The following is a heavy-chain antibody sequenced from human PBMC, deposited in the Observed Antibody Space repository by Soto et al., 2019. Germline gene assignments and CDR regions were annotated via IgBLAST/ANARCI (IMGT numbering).Heavy chain of an antibody. CDR3: TRSHSFDY. Sequence: PSETLSPTCTVSGCPINIYYWGWIQQPPGKGLEWIGHVYYSGSTHYNPSLKSRVTMSVDASRNLFSLKLSSVTAADTAVYFCTRSHSFDYWGQGALVT. J-gene: IGHJ4*02. CDR1: GCPINIYY. CDR2: VYYSGST. V-gene: IGHV4-59*08.